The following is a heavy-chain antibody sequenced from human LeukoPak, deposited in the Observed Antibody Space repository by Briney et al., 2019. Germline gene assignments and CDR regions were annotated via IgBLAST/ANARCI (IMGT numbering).Heavy chain of an antibody. D-gene: IGHD3-3*01. J-gene: IGHJ6*03. CDR1: GYTFTGYY. Sequence: ASVKVSCKASGYTFTGYYMHWVRQAPGQGLEWMGWINPNSGGTNYAQKFQGRVTMTRDTSISTAYMELSRLRSDDTAVYYCARARYETRIWPKSRYDYYHYMDVWGKGTTVTVSS. V-gene: IGHV1-2*02. CDR3: ARARYETRIWPKSRYDYYHYMDV. CDR2: INPNSGGT.